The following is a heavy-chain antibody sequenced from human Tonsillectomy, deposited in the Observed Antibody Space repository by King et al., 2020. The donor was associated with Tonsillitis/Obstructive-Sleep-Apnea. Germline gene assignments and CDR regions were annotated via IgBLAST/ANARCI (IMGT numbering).Heavy chain of an antibody. CDR1: GGSISSYY. J-gene: IGHJ5*02. CDR2: IYYSGST. V-gene: IGHV4-59*08. Sequence: QLQESGPGLVKPSETLSLTCTVSGGSISSYYWSWIRQPPGKGLEWIGYIYYSGSTNYNPSLKSRVTISVDTSKNQFSLKLSSVTAADTAVYYCARLGRRRAGLGGYYEPWGQGTLVTVSS. D-gene: IGHD3-16*01. CDR3: ARLGRRRAGLGGYYEP.